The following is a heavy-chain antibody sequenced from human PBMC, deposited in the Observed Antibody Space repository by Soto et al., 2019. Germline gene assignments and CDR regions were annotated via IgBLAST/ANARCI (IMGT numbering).Heavy chain of an antibody. J-gene: IGHJ4*02. CDR1: GYTFTSYG. V-gene: IGHV1-18*01. CDR2: ISAYNGNT. CDR3: AADGDYSIVYYITTFDY. D-gene: IGHD3-22*01. Sequence: ASVKVSCKASGYTFTSYGISWVRQAPGQGLEWMGWISAYNGNTNYAQKLQGRVTMTTDTSTSTAYMELRSLRSDDTAVYYCAADGDYSIVYYITTFDYWGQGTLVTVSS.